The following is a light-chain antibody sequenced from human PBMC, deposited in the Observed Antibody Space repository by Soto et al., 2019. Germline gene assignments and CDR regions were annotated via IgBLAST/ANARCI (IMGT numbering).Light chain of an antibody. Sequence: QSVLTQPRSVSGSPGQSVTISCTGTSSDVGSYSYVSWYQQHPGKAPKLMIPEVSKRPSGVPDHFSGSKSGNTASLTISGLQAEDEADYYCCSYAGSYTSPYVFGTGTQLTVL. CDR1: SSDVGSYSY. J-gene: IGLJ1*01. CDR3: CSYAGSYTSPYV. CDR2: EVS. V-gene: IGLV2-11*01.